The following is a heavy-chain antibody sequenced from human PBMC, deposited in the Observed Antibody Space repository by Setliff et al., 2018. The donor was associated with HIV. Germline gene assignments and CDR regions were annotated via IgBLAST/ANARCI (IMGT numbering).Heavy chain of an antibody. CDR1: GFTFSSYS. D-gene: IGHD3-22*01. V-gene: IGHV3-21*01. CDR2: ISSSGSAM. CDR3: ARVDYYDSSGYWHFDY. J-gene: IGHJ4*02. Sequence: PGGSLRLSCAASGFTFSSYSMNWVRQAPGKGLEWVSSISSSGSAMYYADSVKGRFTISRDNAKNSMFLQMNSLRAEDTAVYYCARVDYYDSSGYWHFDYWGQGTLVTVSS.